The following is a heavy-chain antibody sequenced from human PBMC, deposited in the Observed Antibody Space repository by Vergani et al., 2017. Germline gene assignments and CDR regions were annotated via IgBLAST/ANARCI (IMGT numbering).Heavy chain of an antibody. D-gene: IGHD3-9*01. CDR2: IYHSGGA. V-gene: IGHV4-39*01. J-gene: IGHJ4*02. Sequence: QLHLQESGPGLVKPSETLSLTCTVPGGSITRSSYYWGWIRQPPGKGLEWIGNIYHSGGAYYNPSLKGRVTISVDTSKNQFSLEVTSVTAADTAIYFCARTESFILRYFHWALWGQGTLVTVSS. CDR1: GGSITRSSYY. CDR3: ARTESFILRYFHWAL.